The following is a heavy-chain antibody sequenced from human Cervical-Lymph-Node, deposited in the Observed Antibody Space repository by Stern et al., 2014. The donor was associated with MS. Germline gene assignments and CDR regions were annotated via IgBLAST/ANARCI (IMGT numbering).Heavy chain of an antibody. CDR3: ARERPIYGGNYYTRAFDY. Sequence: QVQLVESGAEVKKPGASVKVSCKTSGYTFTSYGISWVRQAPGKGLEWMGWISAYNGNTNYAQTLQGRFTMTTATSPTTAYIELRSLRSDDTTVYYCARERPIYGGNYYTRAFDYWGQGTLVTVSS. J-gene: IGHJ4*02. CDR1: GYTFTSYG. CDR2: ISAYNGNT. V-gene: IGHV1-18*01. D-gene: IGHD1-26*01.